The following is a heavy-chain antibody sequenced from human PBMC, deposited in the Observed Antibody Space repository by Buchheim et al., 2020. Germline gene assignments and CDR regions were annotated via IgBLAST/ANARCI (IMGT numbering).Heavy chain of an antibody. Sequence: QLVESGGGLVQPGGSLRLSCAASGFTFSNYWMSWVRQAPGKGLEWVANIKSDGSEKYYVGSVKGRFTISRDNAKKQVYPQMNSLRDEDTAVYYCARGGKIAVTTAASWGRGTL. V-gene: IGHV3-7*03. J-gene: IGHJ5*02. CDR2: IKSDGSEK. CDR1: GFTFSNYW. D-gene: IGHD6-19*01. CDR3: ARGGKIAVTTAAS.